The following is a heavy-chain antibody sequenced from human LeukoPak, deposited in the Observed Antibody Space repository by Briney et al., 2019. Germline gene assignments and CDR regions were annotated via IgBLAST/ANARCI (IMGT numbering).Heavy chain of an antibody. CDR3: ARANFLYCSSSTCLFDY. D-gene: IGHD2-2*01. J-gene: IGHJ4*02. Sequence: ASVKVSCKASGYTFTDSYMHWVRQAPGQGFEWMGWVNPNDGDTNYAQKFQGRVTMTRDTSISTAHMEVSRLRSDDTAVYYCARANFLYCSSSTCLFDYWGQATLVTVSS. CDR1: GYTFTDSY. V-gene: IGHV1-2*02. CDR2: VNPNDGDT.